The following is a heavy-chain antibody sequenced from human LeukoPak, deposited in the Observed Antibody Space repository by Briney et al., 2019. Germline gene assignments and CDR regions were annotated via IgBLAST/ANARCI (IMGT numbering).Heavy chain of an antibody. CDR1: GGTFSIYA. Sequence: SVTVSCKASGGTFSIYAISWVRQAPGQGLEWMGGIIPIFGTANYAQKFQGRVTITADESTSTAYMELSSLRSEDTAVYYCARDRGWAGYSYGFYYWGQGTLVTVSS. V-gene: IGHV1-69*13. CDR2: IIPIFGTA. CDR3: ARDRGWAGYSYGFYY. J-gene: IGHJ4*02. D-gene: IGHD5-18*01.